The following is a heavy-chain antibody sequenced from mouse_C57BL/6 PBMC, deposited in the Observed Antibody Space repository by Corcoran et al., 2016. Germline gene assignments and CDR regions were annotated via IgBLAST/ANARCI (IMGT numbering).Heavy chain of an antibody. Sequence: QIQLVQSGPELKKPGETVKISCKASGYTFTTYGMSWVKQAPGKGLKWMGWINTYSGVPTYADDFKGRFAFSLETSASTAYLQINNLKNEDTATYFCARMPDPIYYDYFAYWGQGTLVTVSA. V-gene: IGHV9-3*01. CDR1: GYTFTTYG. J-gene: IGHJ3*01. CDR3: ARMPDPIYYDYFAY. D-gene: IGHD2-4*01. CDR2: INTYSGVP.